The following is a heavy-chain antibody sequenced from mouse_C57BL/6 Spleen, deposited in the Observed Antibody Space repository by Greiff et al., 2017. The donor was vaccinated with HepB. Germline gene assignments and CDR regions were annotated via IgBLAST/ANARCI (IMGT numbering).Heavy chain of an antibody. J-gene: IGHJ3*01. CDR2: IYPRSGNT. Sequence: VQRVESGAELARPGASVKLSCKASGYTFTSYGISWVKQRTGQGLEWIGEIYPRSGNTYYNEKFKGKATLTADKSSSTAYMELRSLTSEDSAVYFCAPEVGAFAYWGQGTLVTVSA. V-gene: IGHV1-81*01. CDR1: GYTFTSYG. CDR3: APEVGAFAY.